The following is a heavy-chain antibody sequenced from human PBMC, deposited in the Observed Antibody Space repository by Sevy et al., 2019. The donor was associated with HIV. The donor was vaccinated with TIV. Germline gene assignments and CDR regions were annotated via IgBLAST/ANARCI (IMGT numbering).Heavy chain of an antibody. CDR2: IKQNGSEK. D-gene: IGHD3-10*01. Sequence: GGSLRLSCAASGFTFSSYWMSWVRQAPGKGLEWVANIKQNGSEKYYVDFVKGRFSISRDNAKNSLYLQMNSLSAEDTAVYYCARDKGNYSPDAFDIWGQGTLVTVSS. V-gene: IGHV3-7*01. CDR3: ARDKGNYSPDAFDI. J-gene: IGHJ3*02. CDR1: GFTFSSYW.